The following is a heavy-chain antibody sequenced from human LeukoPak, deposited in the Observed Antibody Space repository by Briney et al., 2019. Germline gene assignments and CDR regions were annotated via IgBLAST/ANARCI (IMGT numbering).Heavy chain of an antibody. CDR1: GVSISSSSYY. Sequence: KPSETLSLTCTVSGVSISSSSYYWGWIRQPPGKGLEWIGYISYSGSPNYNPSLKSLVTISVETSKNQFSLKLSSVTAADTAVYYCARSYTYPVGVAAHDYWGQGTLVTVSS. D-gene: IGHD2-15*01. CDR3: ARSYTYPVGVAAHDY. V-gene: IGHV4-61*05. CDR2: ISYSGSP. J-gene: IGHJ4*02.